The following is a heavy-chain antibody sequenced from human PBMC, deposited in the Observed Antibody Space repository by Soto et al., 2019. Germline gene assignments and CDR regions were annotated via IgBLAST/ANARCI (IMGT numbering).Heavy chain of an antibody. D-gene: IGHD3-16*01. Sequence: QVRVVESGGGVVQPGTSLRLSCAASGFTFNTYGMHWVRQAPGKGLEGVAVIWYDASHKYYADSVKGRFNISRDNAKNKLYVQMSSRRGENTAVYSCARDKTFGGTIRSACASWGEGTLVTVSS. CDR3: ARDKTFGGTIRSACAS. J-gene: IGHJ5*02. CDR2: IWYDASHK. V-gene: IGHV3-33*01. CDR1: GFTFNTYG.